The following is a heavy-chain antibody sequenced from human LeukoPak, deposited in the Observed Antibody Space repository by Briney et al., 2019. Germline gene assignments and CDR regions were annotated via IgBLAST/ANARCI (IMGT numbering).Heavy chain of an antibody. J-gene: IGHJ5*02. Sequence: GGSLRLSCAASGFTFSSYWMSWIRQAPGKGLEWVSYISSSSSYTNYADSVKGRFTISRDNAKNSLYLQMNSLRAEDTAVYYCARDELLGYCSGGSCYGHNWFDPWGQGTLVTVSS. CDR3: ARDELLGYCSGGSCYGHNWFDP. CDR2: ISSSSSYT. CDR1: GFTFSSYW. V-gene: IGHV3-11*06. D-gene: IGHD2-15*01.